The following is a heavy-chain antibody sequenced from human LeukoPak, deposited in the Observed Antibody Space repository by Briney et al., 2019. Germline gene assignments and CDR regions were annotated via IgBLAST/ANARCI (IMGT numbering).Heavy chain of an antibody. V-gene: IGHV3-7*01. J-gene: IGHJ4*02. Sequence: PGGSLRLSCAASGFIVSTYRMSWVRQAPGKRLEWVAIIKPDGTEKYYVDSVVGRFTISRDNARNSLYLQINSLRAEDTAVYYCARYSCTSSTCYLFDYWGQGTLVTVSS. CDR3: ARYSCTSSTCYLFDY. D-gene: IGHD2-2*01. CDR1: GFIVSTYR. CDR2: IKPDGTEK.